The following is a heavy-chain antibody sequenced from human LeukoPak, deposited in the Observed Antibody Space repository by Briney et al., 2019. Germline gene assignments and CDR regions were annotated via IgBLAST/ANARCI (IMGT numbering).Heavy chain of an antibody. D-gene: IGHD6-19*01. J-gene: IGHJ4*02. Sequence: GGSLRLPCAASGFRFSDFTMTWVRQAPGKGLEWVSAISGSGGSTYYADSVKGRFTISRDNSKNTLYLQMNSLRAEDTAVYYCAKSPGYSSGWESDYWGQGTLVTVSS. CDR2: ISGSGGST. V-gene: IGHV3-23*01. CDR3: AKSPGYSSGWESDY. CDR1: GFRFSDFT.